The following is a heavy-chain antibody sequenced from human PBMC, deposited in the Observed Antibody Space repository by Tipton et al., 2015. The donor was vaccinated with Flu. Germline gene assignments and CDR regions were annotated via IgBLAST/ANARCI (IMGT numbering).Heavy chain of an antibody. CDR3: APPPGLRNGN. V-gene: IGHV3-21*01. CDR1: GFTFSSYA. D-gene: IGHD2-8*01. Sequence: SLRLSCAASGFTFSSYAINWVRQAPGKGLEWVSLISSSGYFISYADSVKGRFTISRDNAKNSLYLQMNSLRAEDTAVYYCAPPPGLRNGNWGQGTLVTVSS. J-gene: IGHJ4*02. CDR2: ISSSGYFI.